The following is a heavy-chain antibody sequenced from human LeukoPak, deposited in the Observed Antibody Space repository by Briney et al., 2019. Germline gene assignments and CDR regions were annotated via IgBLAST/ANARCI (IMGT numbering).Heavy chain of an antibody. CDR2: VSGSAGTT. D-gene: IGHD2-15*01. V-gene: IGHV3-23*01. CDR1: GFTFSSYA. Sequence: GGSLRLSCAASGFTFSSYAMAWVRQAPGKGLEWVSAVSGSAGTTYYADSVKGRFTISRDNSKNTLYLQMNRLRAQDTALYYCAKGSGGSCYSSSDYWGQGTLVTVSS. CDR3: AKGSGGSCYSSSDY. J-gene: IGHJ4*02.